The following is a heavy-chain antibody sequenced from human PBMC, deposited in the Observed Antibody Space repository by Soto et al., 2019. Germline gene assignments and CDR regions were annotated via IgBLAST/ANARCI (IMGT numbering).Heavy chain of an antibody. CDR2: VYYGGST. CDR1: GGSISSHY. D-gene: IGHD6-19*01. CDR3: ASGQWDWYFDL. V-gene: IGHV4-59*11. Sequence: SETLSLTCTVSGGSISSHYWSWIRQPPGKGLEWIGYVYYGGSTNYNPSLKSRVTISVDTSKNQFSLNLSSVTAADTAVYYCASGQWDWYFDLWGRGTLVTVSS. J-gene: IGHJ2*01.